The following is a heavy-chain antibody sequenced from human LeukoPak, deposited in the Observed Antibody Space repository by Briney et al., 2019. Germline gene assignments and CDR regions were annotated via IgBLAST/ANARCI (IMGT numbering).Heavy chain of an antibody. D-gene: IGHD6-13*01. CDR1: GYTLTELS. V-gene: IGHV1-24*01. Sequence: GASVKVSCKVSGYTLTELSMHWVRQAPGKGLEWMGGFDPEDGETIYAQKFQGRVTMTVDTSTDTAYMELSSLRSEDTAVYYCATVKAAAGTLGAEYFQHWGQGTLVTVSS. CDR2: FDPEDGET. J-gene: IGHJ1*01. CDR3: ATVKAAAGTLGAEYFQH.